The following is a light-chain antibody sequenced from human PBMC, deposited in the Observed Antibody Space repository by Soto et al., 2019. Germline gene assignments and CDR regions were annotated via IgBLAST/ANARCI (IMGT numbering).Light chain of an antibody. V-gene: IGKV3-20*01. CDR2: GAS. Sequence: EIVLTQSPGTLSLSPGERATLSCRASQSVSSSYVAWYQQKPGQAPRLLIYGASSMATGIPDRFSGSGSGTDFTLTISRLEPEDFAVYYCQQYGSSSYTFGQGTKVEIK. CDR1: QSVSSSY. J-gene: IGKJ2*01. CDR3: QQYGSSSYT.